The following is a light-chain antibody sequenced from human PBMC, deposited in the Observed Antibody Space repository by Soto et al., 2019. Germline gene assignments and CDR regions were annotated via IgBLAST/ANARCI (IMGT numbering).Light chain of an antibody. CDR1: SSNIGAGYD. CDR3: QSYDSDRRGV. Sequence: QSVLTQPPSVSGAPGHRVTISCTGSSSNIGAGYDVHWYQQFPGTAPKLLIYGNTNRPSGVPDRFSGSKSGTSASLAIIGLQAADEADYYCQSYDSDRRGVFGGGTKLTVL. J-gene: IGLJ2*01. V-gene: IGLV1-40*01. CDR2: GNT.